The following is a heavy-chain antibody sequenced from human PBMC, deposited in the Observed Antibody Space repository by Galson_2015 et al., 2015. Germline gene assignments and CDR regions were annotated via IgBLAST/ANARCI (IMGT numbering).Heavy chain of an antibody. CDR2: ISYDGSNK. CDR1: GFTFSSYA. J-gene: IGHJ3*02. CDR3: ARNYYSCGYYYSFYM. Sequence: SLRLSCAASGFTFSSYAMHWIRQAPGKGLEWVAVISYDGSNKYYADSVKGRFTISRDNSKNTLYLQMNILRAEDTAVYYCARNYYSCGYYYSFYMGGQGTMFTVSS. D-gene: IGHD3-22*01. V-gene: IGHV3-30-3*01.